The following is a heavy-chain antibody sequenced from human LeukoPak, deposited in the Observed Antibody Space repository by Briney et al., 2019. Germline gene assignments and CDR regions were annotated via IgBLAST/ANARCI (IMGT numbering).Heavy chain of an antibody. CDR2: IGTAGDT. CDR3: ARDGYCSSTSCPYGMDV. V-gene: IGHV3-13*01. D-gene: IGHD2-2*03. Sequence: GGSLRLSCAASGFTFSSYDMHWVRQATGKGLEWVSAIGTAGDTYYPGSVKGRFTISRENAKNSLYLQMNSLRAGDTAVYYCARDGYCSSTSCPYGMDVWGQGTTVTVSS. J-gene: IGHJ6*02. CDR1: GFTFSSYD.